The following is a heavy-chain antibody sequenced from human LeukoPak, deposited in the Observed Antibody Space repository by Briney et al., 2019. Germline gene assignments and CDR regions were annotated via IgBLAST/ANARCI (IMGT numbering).Heavy chain of an antibody. Sequence: ASVKVSCKASGYTFTGYYMHWVRQAPGQGLEWMGWINPNSGGTNYAQKFQGRVTMTRDTSISTAYMELSRLRSDDTAVYYCARGDYDFWSGYYWAFDYWGQGTLVTVSP. V-gene: IGHV1-2*02. CDR3: ARGDYDFWSGYYWAFDY. CDR1: GYTFTGYY. D-gene: IGHD3-3*01. J-gene: IGHJ4*02. CDR2: INPNSGGT.